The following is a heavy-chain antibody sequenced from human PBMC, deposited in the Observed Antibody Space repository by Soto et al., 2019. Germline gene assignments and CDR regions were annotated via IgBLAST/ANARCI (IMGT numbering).Heavy chain of an antibody. J-gene: IGHJ2*01. D-gene: IGHD6-19*01. CDR2: ISSSSSYI. V-gene: IGHV3-21*01. CDR1: GFTFSSYS. Sequence: EVQLVESGGGLVKPGGSLRLSCAASGFTFSSYSMNWVRQAPGKGLEWVSSISSSSSYIYYADSAKGRFTISRDNAKNSLYLQMNSLRAEDTAVYYCARVRIAVADDDYWYFDLWGRGTLVTVSS. CDR3: ARVRIAVADDDYWYFDL.